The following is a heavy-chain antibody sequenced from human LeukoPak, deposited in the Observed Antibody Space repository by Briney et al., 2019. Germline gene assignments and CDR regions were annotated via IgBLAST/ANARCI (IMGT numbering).Heavy chain of an antibody. D-gene: IGHD4-17*01. CDR1: GYTFTGYY. CDR3: ARDTINDYGDYEHAFDI. CDR2: INPNSGGT. J-gene: IGHJ3*02. V-gene: IGHV1-2*02. Sequence: ASVKVSCKASGYTFTGYYMHWVRQAPGQGLEWMGWINPNSGGTNYAQKFQGRVTMTTVTSIRTAYMELSRLRSDDTAVYYCARDTINDYGDYEHAFDIWGQGTMVTVSS.